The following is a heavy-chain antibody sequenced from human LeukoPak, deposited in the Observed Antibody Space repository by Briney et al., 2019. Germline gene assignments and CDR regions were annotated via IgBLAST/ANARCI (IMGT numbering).Heavy chain of an antibody. CDR3: ARETGGSTLITLPSND. CDR2: INPNTGAT. D-gene: IGHD1-20*01. J-gene: IGHJ4*02. V-gene: IGHV1-2*02. Sequence: ASVKVSCKAFGYTFIGYYLHWVRQAPGQGLEWMGWINPNTGATKYAQKFQGRVIVTRDRSISTTYMELSSLSFDDTAVYYCARETGGSTLITLPSNDWGQGTLVTVSS. CDR1: GYTFIGYY.